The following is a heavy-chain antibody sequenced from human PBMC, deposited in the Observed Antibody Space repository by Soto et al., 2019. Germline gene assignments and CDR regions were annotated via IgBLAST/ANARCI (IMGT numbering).Heavy chain of an antibody. CDR1: GGSFSGYY. J-gene: IGHJ1*01. Sequence: QVQLQQWGAGLLKPSETLSLTCAVYGGSFSGYYWSWIRQPPGKGLEWIGEINHSGSTNYNPSLKSRVTISVDTSKNQFSLKLSSVTAADTAVYYCARAGIAARPRYFQHWGQGTLVTVSS. CDR2: INHSGST. CDR3: ARAGIAARPRYFQH. V-gene: IGHV4-34*01. D-gene: IGHD6-6*01.